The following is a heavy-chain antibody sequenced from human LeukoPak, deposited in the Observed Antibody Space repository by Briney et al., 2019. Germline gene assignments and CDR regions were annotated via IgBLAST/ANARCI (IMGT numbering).Heavy chain of an antibody. CDR2: IRSKAYGGTT. V-gene: IGHV3-49*03. J-gene: IGHJ4*02. D-gene: IGHD3-10*01. CDR1: GFTFGDCA. Sequence: PGGSLRLSCTASGFTFGDCAMSWFRQAPGKGLEWVGFIRSKAYGGTTEYAASVKGRFTISRDDSKSIAYLQMNSLKTEDTAVYSCAREGNYYGSGSYGYWGQGTLVTVSS. CDR3: AREGNYYGSGSYGY.